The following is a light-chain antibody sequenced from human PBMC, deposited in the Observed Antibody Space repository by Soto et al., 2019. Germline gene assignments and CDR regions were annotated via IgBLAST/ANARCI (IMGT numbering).Light chain of an antibody. J-gene: IGLJ2*01. V-gene: IGLV2-14*01. CDR1: RSDVGGYNY. Sequence: QSALTQPASVSRSPGQSITISCTGTRSDVGGYNYVSWYKQNLGKAPKLVIYDVSHRPSGVSDRFFGSKSGNTSSLIISGLQAEDESDYYCFSYSSSRARIFGGGTKLTVL. CDR2: DVS. CDR3: FSYSSSRARI.